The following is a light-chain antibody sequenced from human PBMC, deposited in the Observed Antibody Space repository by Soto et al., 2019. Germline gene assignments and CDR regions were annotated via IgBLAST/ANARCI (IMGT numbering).Light chain of an antibody. CDR2: GAS. CDR1: HTVSNK. V-gene: IGKV3-15*01. Sequence: EIVLTQSPATLSSSPGERATLSCRASHTVSNKLAWYQHKPGQAPRLLIYGASTRATGIPARFSGSGSGTEFTLTISSLQSEDFAVYYCQQYNNWPITFGQGTRLEIK. CDR3: QQYNNWPIT. J-gene: IGKJ5*01.